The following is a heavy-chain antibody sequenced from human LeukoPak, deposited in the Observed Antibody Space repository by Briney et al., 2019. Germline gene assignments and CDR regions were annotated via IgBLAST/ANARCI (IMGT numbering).Heavy chain of an antibody. CDR3: ARGGYCNGANCYPFVY. CDR1: GYTFNNYG. CDR2: ISTYNGNT. D-gene: IGHD2-15*01. V-gene: IGHV1-18*01. Sequence: ASVKVSCKASGYTFNNYGISWVRQAPGQGLEWMAWISTYNGNTNYAQNLQGRVTVTTDTSTSTAYMERRSLRSDDTAVYYCARGGYCNGANCYPFVYWGQGTLVTVSS. J-gene: IGHJ4*02.